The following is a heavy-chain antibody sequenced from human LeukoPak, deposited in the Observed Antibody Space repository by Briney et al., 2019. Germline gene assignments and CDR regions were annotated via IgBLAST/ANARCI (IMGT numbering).Heavy chain of an antibody. CDR3: ARENSDQRITGTQPYYYYYYYYMDV. D-gene: IGHD1-7*01. J-gene: IGHJ6*03. CDR2: IYSGGST. CDR1: GFTVSSNY. V-gene: IGHV3-53*01. Sequence: GGSLRLSCAASGFTVSSNYMSWVRQAPGKGLEWVSVIYSGGSTYYADSVKGRFTISRDNSKNTLYLQMNSLRAEDTAVYYCARENSDQRITGTQPYYYYYYYYMDVWGKGTTVTVSS.